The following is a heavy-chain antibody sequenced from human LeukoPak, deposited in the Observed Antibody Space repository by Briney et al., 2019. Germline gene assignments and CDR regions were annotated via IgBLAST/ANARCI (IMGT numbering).Heavy chain of an antibody. V-gene: IGHV3-48*04. Sequence: GGSLRLSCAASGFTFSSFSMNWVRQAPGKGLEWVSYISSSSSTIYYADSVKGRFTISRDNAKNSLYLQMNSLRAEDTAVYYCARDSYGSGSYYRIDSWGQGTLVTVSS. CDR3: ARDSYGSGSYYRIDS. CDR1: GFTFSSFS. J-gene: IGHJ4*02. D-gene: IGHD3-10*01. CDR2: ISSSSSTI.